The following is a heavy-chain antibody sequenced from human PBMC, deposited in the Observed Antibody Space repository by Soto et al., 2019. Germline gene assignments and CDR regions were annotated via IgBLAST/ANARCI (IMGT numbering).Heavy chain of an antibody. CDR2: ISYDGSNK. V-gene: IGHV3-30-3*01. CDR1: GFTFSSYA. D-gene: IGHD6-13*01. J-gene: IGHJ4*02. CDR3: ARDGIAGNGGFDY. Sequence: PGGSLRLSCAASGFTFSSYAMHWVRQAPGKGLEWVAVISYDGSNKCYADSVKGRFTISRDNSKNTLYLQMNSLRAEDTAVYYCARDGIAGNGGFDYWGQGTLVTVSS.